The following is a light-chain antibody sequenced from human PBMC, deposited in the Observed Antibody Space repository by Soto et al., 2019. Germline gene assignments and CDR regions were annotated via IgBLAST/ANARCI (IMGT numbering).Light chain of an antibody. CDR3: QQYNSYST. J-gene: IGKJ1*01. CDR1: QSISSW. Sequence: DIQVTQSPSTLSASVGDRVTITCRASQSISSWLAWYQQKPGKAPKLLIYKASSLESGVPSRFSGSGSGTEFTLTISSLQPDEFATYYCQQYNSYSTFGQGTKVDI. CDR2: KAS. V-gene: IGKV1-5*03.